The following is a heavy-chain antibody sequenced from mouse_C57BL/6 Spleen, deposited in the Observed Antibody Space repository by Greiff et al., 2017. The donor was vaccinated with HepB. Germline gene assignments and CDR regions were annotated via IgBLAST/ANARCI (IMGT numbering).Heavy chain of an antibody. CDR1: GYTFTSYW. V-gene: IGHV1-55*01. CDR3: ARIDSSGYVWFAY. CDR2: IYPGSGST. Sequence: QVHVKQPGAELVKPGASVKMSCKASGYTFTSYWITWVKQRPGQGLEWIGDIYPGSGSTNYNEKFKSKATLTVDTSSSTAYMQLSSLTSEDSAVYYCARIDSSGYVWFAYWGQGTLVTVSA. J-gene: IGHJ3*01. D-gene: IGHD3-2*02.